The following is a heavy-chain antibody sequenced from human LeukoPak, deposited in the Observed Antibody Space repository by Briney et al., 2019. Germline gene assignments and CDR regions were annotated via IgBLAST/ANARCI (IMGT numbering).Heavy chain of an antibody. CDR3: AKVGPENSYFDY. Sequence: GGSLRLSCAASGFTFSSYAMSWVRLALGKGLKWVSSISGGDGSTYYANSVKGRFTISRDNSKNTLYLQMDSLSAEDTAVYYCAKVGPENSYFDYWGQGTLVTVSS. J-gene: IGHJ4*02. D-gene: IGHD2/OR15-2a*01. CDR2: ISGGDGST. CDR1: GFTFSSYA. V-gene: IGHV3-23*01.